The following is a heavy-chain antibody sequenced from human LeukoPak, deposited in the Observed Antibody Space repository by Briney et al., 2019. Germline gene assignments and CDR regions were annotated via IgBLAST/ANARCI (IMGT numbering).Heavy chain of an antibody. Sequence: AGGSLRLSCAASGFTFSSYAMHWVRQAPGKGLEWVAVISYDGSNKYYADSVKGRFTISRDNSKNTLYLRMNSLRAEDTAVYYCARDKENYFDYWGQGTLVTVSS. J-gene: IGHJ4*02. CDR3: ARDKENYFDY. CDR2: ISYDGSNK. CDR1: GFTFSSYA. V-gene: IGHV3-30-3*01.